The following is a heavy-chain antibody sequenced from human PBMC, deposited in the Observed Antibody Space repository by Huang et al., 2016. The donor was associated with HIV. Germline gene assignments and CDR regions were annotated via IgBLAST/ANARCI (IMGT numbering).Heavy chain of an antibody. Sequence: QVQLVQSGAEVKKPGASVKVSSKVSGYTLPELSMHWWRQAPGKGLEWMGGFDPEDGETIYAQKCQGRVTMTEDTSTDTAYMELSSLRSEDTAVYYCATVYRRFRNHDSGDYYFDYWDQGTLVTVSS. D-gene: IGHD3-22*01. CDR1: GYTLPELS. CDR2: FDPEDGET. CDR3: ATVYRRFRNHDSGDYYFDY. J-gene: IGHJ4*02. V-gene: IGHV1-24*01.